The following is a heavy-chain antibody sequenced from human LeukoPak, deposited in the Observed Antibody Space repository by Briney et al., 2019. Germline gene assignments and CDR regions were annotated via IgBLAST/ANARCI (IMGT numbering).Heavy chain of an antibody. CDR2: IKQDGTEK. CDR1: GFAFSSYR. D-gene: IGHD6-19*01. CDR3: AREKFLEWYAVAGTFGYFDY. V-gene: IGHV3-7*03. Sequence: GGSLRLSCAASGFAFSSYRMSWVRQAPGKGLEWVANIKQDGTEKYYVDSVKGRFTISRDNAKNSLYLQMNSLRAEDTAIYYCAREKFLEWYAVAGTFGYFDYWGQGTLVTVSS. J-gene: IGHJ4*02.